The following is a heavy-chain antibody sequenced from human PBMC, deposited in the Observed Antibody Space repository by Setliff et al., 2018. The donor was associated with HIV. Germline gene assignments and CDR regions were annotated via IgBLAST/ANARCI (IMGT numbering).Heavy chain of an antibody. D-gene: IGHD4-17*01. J-gene: IGHJ1*01. Sequence: ASVKVSCKTSGYTFTGYYIHWVRQAPGQGLEWMGRISPNTGGTVYAQKFQGRVNMTRDTSTNTVYMDLSRLRSGDTALYYCARGPDGDSQYFQHWGQGTLVTGS. CDR1: GYTFTGYY. CDR3: ARGPDGDSQYFQH. V-gene: IGHV1-2*06. CDR2: ISPNTGGT.